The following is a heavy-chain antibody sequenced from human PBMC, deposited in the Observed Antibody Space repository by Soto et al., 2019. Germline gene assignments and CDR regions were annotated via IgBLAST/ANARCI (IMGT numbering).Heavy chain of an antibody. J-gene: IGHJ4*02. Sequence: GASVKVSCKTSGYTFTSYYMHWVRQAPGQGLEWMGIINPSGGSTSYAQKFQGRVTMTRDTSTSTVYMELSSLRSEDTAVYYCARVTYYYDSSGYYYVDYWGQGILVTVSS. CDR1: GYTFTSYY. V-gene: IGHV1-46*01. CDR3: ARVTYYYDSSGYYYVDY. D-gene: IGHD3-22*01. CDR2: INPSGGST.